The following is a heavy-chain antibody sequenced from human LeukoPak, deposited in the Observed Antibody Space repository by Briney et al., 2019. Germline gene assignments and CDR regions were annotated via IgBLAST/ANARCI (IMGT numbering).Heavy chain of an antibody. CDR2: INHSGST. V-gene: IGHV4-34*01. J-gene: IGHJ3*02. CDR3: ARDAQYCSSTSCYEGVDAFDI. Sequence: SETLSLTCAVYGGSFSGYYWSWIRQPPGKGLEWIGEINHSGSTNYNPSLKSRVTISVDTSKNQFSLELSSVTAADTAVYYCARDAQYCSSTSCYEGVDAFDIWGQGTMVTVSS. D-gene: IGHD2-2*01. CDR1: GGSFSGYY.